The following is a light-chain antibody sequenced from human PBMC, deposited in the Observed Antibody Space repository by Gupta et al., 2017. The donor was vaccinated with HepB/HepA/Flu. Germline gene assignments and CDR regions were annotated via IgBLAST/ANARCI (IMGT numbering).Light chain of an antibody. J-gene: IGKJ2*01. CDR2: KAS. CDR3: QQNNSYYT. Sequence: DIQMTQSPSTLSASVGDRVTITCRASQSISSWLAWYQQKPGQAPKVLIYKASRGEGGVTFRFSGSGDGKEFTLTSSRRQDDGFDYYYCQQNNSYYTFGQGTKMDIK. V-gene: IGKV1-5*03. CDR1: QSISSW.